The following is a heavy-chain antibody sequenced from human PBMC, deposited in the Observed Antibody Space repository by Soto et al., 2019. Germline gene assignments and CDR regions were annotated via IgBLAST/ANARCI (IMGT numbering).Heavy chain of an antibody. CDR1: GFTVSSNY. J-gene: IGHJ3*02. Sequence: GGSLRLSCAASGFTVSSNYMSWVRQAPGKGLEWVSVIYSGGSTYYADSVKGRFTISRHNSKNTLYLQMNSLRAEDTAVYYCATGGYYDILTGYYNNAFDIWGQGTMVTVSS. D-gene: IGHD3-9*01. CDR3: ATGGYYDILTGYYNNAFDI. CDR2: IYSGGST. V-gene: IGHV3-53*04.